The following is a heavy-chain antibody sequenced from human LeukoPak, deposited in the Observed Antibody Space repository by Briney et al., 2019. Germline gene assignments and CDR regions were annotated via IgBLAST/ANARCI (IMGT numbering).Heavy chain of an antibody. CDR3: ARDLEGRYFDY. Sequence: GGSLRLSCAASGFXFSSYSINWVRQAPGKGLEWVSSITTGSTYIYYADSVKGRFTISRDNSKNSLYLQMNSLRAEDTAVYYCARDLEGRYFDYWGQGTLVTVSS. V-gene: IGHV3-21*01. CDR1: GFXFSSYS. J-gene: IGHJ4*02. CDR2: ITTGSTYI.